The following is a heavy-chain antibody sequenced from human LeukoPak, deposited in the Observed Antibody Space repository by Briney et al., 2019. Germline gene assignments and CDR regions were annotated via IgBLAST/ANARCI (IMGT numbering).Heavy chain of an antibody. V-gene: IGHV4-61*02. CDR2: IYTSGST. CDR3: ARGRRAGRTYYYDGSGYFLDY. J-gene: IGHJ4*02. Sequence: SETLSLTCTVSGGSISSGSYYWSWIRQPAGKGLEWIGRIYTSGSTNYNPSLKSRVTISVDTSKNQFSLKLSSVTAADTAVYYCARGRRAGRTYYYDGSGYFLDYWGQGTLVTVSS. D-gene: IGHD3-22*01. CDR1: GGSISSGSYY.